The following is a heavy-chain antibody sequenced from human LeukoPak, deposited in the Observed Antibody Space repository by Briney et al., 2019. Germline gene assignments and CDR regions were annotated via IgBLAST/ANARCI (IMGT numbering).Heavy chain of an antibody. J-gene: IGHJ6*02. D-gene: IGHD2-15*01. CDR2: ISYDGSNK. V-gene: IGHV3-30-3*01. Sequence: GGSLRLSCAASGFTFSSYAMHWVRQAPGKGLEWVAVISYDGSNKYYADSVKGRFTISRDNSKNTLYLQMNSLRAEDTAVYYCARYCSGGSCYSRYYNYGMDVWGQGTTVTVSS. CDR1: GFTFSSYA. CDR3: ARYCSGGSCYSRYYNYGMDV.